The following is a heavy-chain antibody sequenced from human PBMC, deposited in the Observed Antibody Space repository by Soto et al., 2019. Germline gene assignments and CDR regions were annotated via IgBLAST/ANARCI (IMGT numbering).Heavy chain of an antibody. D-gene: IGHD3-22*01. CDR3: ARVYDSSGYFIDY. V-gene: IGHV4-30-4*01. CDR1: GGSISSGYYY. Sequence: SETLSLTCSVSGGSISSGYYYWSWIRQPPGKGLEWIGYMYYSGATTYNPSLQSRVTISGDGSKNQFSLRLTSVTAADTATYYCARVYDSSGYFIDYWGPGILVTVSS. CDR2: MYYSGAT. J-gene: IGHJ4*02.